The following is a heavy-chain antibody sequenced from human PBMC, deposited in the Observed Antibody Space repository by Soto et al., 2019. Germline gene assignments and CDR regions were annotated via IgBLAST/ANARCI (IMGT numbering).Heavy chain of an antibody. CDR2: IKGDGNEI. CDR3: ARLVSAAASDY. J-gene: IGHJ4*02. Sequence: QPGGSLRLSCAASGFTFSSYWMSWVRQAPGKGLEWVANIKGDGNEIYYVDSVKGRFTISRDNAKNSLYLQMNSLRAEDTAVYYCARLVSAAASDYWGQGALVTVSS. CDR1: GFTFSSYW. D-gene: IGHD1-26*01. V-gene: IGHV3-7*04.